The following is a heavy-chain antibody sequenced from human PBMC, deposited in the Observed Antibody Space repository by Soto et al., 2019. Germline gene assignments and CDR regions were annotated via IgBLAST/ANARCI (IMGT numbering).Heavy chain of an antibody. Sequence: PSETLSLTCTVSGGSISSSSYYWGWIRQPPGKGLEWIGSIYYSGSTYYNPSLKSRVTISVDTSKNQFSLKLSSVTAADTAVYYCARPSGSYLYYFDYRGQGTLVIVSS. CDR2: IYYSGST. J-gene: IGHJ4*02. CDR1: GGSISSSSYY. CDR3: ARPSGSYLYYFDY. D-gene: IGHD1-26*01. V-gene: IGHV4-39*01.